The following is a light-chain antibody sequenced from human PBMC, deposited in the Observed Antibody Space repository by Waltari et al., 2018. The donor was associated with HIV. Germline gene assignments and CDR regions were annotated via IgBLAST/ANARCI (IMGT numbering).Light chain of an antibody. CDR1: SGYSHDQ. J-gene: IGLJ3*02. CDR2: VGTGGIGG. Sequence: QPVLTQPPSASASLGASVTLTCTLSSGYSHDQVDWYHERPGKGRRCVMRVGTGGIGGSKRDGMPDRFSVWGSGLKRSLIIKNIQEEDESDYHCGTDHGSGSNFVYRFGGGTKLTVL. V-gene: IGLV9-49*01. CDR3: GTDHGSGSNFVYR.